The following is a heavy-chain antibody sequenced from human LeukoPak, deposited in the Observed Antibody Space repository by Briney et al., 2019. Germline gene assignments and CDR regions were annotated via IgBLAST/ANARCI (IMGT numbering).Heavy chain of an antibody. J-gene: IGHJ6*03. CDR3: ARGRDYYYYYMDV. Sequence: GGSLRLSCAASGLTFSSYWMHWVRQAPGKGLVWVSRINSDGSSTSYADSVRGRFTISRDNAKNTLYLQMNSLRAEDTAVYYCARGRDYYYYYMDVWGKGTTVTVSS. CDR1: GLTFSSYW. CDR2: INSDGSST. V-gene: IGHV3-74*01.